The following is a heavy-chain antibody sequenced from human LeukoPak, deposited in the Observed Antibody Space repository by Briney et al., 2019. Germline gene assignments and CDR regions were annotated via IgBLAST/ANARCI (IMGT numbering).Heavy chain of an antibody. CDR1: GFTFSSYA. D-gene: IGHD4-17*01. CDR2: ISGSGGST. CDR3: ANSEYGDYVHY. Sequence: GGSLRLSCAASGFTFSSYAMSWVRQAPGKGLEWVSAISGSGGSTYYADSVKGRFTISRDNSKNTLYLQMNSLRAEDTAVYYRANSEYGDYVHYWGQGTLVTVSS. J-gene: IGHJ4*02. V-gene: IGHV3-23*01.